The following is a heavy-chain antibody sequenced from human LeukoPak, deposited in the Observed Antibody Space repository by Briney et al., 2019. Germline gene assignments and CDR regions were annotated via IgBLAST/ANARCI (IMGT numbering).Heavy chain of an antibody. CDR1: GGSFSSEA. V-gene: IGHV1-69*05. CDR3: GRKAGDCGGGSCYSIDY. CDR2: ITPIFGTA. Sequence: GASVKVSCKAFGGSFSSEATSWVRQAPGQGLEWMGGITPIFGTANYAQKFQGRVTITTDESTSTAYMEVSSLRSEDTAVYYCGRKAGDCGGGSCYSIDYWGQGTLVTVSS. D-gene: IGHD2-15*01. J-gene: IGHJ4*02.